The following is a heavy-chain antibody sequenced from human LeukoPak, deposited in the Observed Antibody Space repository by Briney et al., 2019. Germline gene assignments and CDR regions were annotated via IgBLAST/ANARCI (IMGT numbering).Heavy chain of an antibody. CDR3: ARGFRRRQLSLDY. Sequence: SETLSLTCAVYGGSFSGYYWSWIRQPPGKGLEWIGEINHSGSTNYNPSLKSRVTISVDTSKNQFSLKLSSVTAADTAVYYCARGFRRRQLSLDYWGQGTLVTVSS. D-gene: IGHD5-18*01. V-gene: IGHV4-34*01. J-gene: IGHJ4*02. CDR2: INHSGST. CDR1: GGSFSGYY.